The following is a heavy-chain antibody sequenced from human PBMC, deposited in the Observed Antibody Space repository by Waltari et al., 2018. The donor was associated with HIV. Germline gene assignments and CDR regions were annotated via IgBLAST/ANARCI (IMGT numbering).Heavy chain of an antibody. V-gene: IGHV4-34*02. CDR3: ARGPSLRAFRGNLYFNSSLDV. J-gene: IGHJ6*02. Sequence: QVQLQQWGAGQVKPSETLSLTCLLSGGSFSGFYCTWVRTSPGKGLEWIGEIDQSGASRFNPSLKRRITISMDTSRSHFALKLSPVSPADTAVYYCARGPSLRAFRGNLYFNSSLDVWGQGTTVTVSS. CDR1: GGSFSGFY. CDR2: IDQSGAS. D-gene: IGHD1-1*01.